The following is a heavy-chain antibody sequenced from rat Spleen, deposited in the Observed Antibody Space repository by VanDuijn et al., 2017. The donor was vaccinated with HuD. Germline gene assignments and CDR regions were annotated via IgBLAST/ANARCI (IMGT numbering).Heavy chain of an antibody. V-gene: IGHV2-32*01. CDR3: ARVSVDGSYYYSYVMDA. CDR1: GFSLTSYH. J-gene: IGHJ4*01. CDR2: IWSDGDT. D-gene: IGHD1-12*02. Sequence: QVQLKESGPGLVQPSQTLSLTCTVSGFSLTSYHVHWVRQPPGKGLEWMGVIWSDGDTSYNSALKSRLSISRDTSKSQVFLKMSSLQTEDTATYYCARVSVDGSYYYSYVMDAWGQGASVTVSS.